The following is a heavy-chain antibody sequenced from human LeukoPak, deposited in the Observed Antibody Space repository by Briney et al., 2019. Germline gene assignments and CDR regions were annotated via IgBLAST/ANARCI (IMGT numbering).Heavy chain of an antibody. D-gene: IGHD1/OR15-1a*01. J-gene: IGHJ4*02. CDR1: GGSISSSSYY. Sequence: SETLSLTCTVSGGSISSSSYYWGWIRQPPGKGLEWIGSIYYSGSTYYNPSLKSRVTISVDTSKNQFSLKLSSVTAADTAVYYCARDHHETGTYSFDYWGQGTLVTVSS. V-gene: IGHV4-39*02. CDR3: ARDHHETGTYSFDY. CDR2: IYYSGST.